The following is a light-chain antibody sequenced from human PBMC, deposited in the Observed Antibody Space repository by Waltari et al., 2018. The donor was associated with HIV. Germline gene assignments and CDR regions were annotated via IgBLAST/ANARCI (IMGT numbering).Light chain of an antibody. CDR1: ESLLHSSGFHY. CDR2: WGS. Sequence: EIVMTQSPLSLPVAPGESASISCRSSESLLHSSGFHYLDWYLQKPGQSPQLLIYWGSNRASGVPDRFAGSGSGTDFTLTITRVEAEDIGLYFCMQSLQTPLTFGGGTKVDMK. V-gene: IGKV2-28*01. J-gene: IGKJ4*01. CDR3: MQSLQTPLT.